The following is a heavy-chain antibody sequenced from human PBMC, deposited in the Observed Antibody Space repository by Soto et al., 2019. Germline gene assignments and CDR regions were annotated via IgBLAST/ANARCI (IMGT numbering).Heavy chain of an antibody. CDR3: VRNMRYCIDV. Sequence: GGSLRLSCAASGFTFSDHYMDWVRQAPGKGLEWVGRSRNKANNYTTKYAASVNGRFTISRDDSKNSLYLQMNSLKTEDTAVYYCVRNMRYCIDVWGKGTTVTVSS. V-gene: IGHV3-72*01. D-gene: IGHD2-2*01. CDR2: SRNKANNYTT. CDR1: GFTFSDHY. J-gene: IGHJ6*03.